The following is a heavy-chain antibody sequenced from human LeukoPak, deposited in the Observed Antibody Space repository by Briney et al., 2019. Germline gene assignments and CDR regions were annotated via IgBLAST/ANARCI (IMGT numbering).Heavy chain of an antibody. J-gene: IGHJ4*02. D-gene: IGHD3-16*02. CDR3: ARDLSSPRTHFDS. CDR1: GFTFSSYE. Sequence: GGSLRLSCAASGFTFSSYEMNWVRQAPGKGLEWFSYISSSDSTIYYADSVKGRFTISRDNAKNSLYLQMNSLRAEDTAVYYCARDLSSPRTHFDSWGQGTLVTVSP. CDR2: ISSSDSTI. V-gene: IGHV3-48*03.